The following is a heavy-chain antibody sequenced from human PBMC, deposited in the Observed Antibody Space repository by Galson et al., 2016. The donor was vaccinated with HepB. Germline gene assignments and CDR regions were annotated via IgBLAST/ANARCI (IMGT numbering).Heavy chain of an antibody. CDR1: GFTFSTYG. J-gene: IGHJ2*01. CDR3: AKVFREYSYGYSGWYFDL. CDR2: ISLDGSKK. Sequence: SLRLSCAASGFTFSTYGMHWVRQAPGKGLEWVAVISLDGSKKYYAESVEGRFTISRDNSKNTLYLQMISLRDEETAVYYCAKVFREYSYGYSGWYFDLWGRGTLVTVSS. D-gene: IGHD5-18*01. V-gene: IGHV3-30*18.